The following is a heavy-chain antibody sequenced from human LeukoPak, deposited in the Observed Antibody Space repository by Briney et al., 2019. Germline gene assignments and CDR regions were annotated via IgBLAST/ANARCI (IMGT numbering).Heavy chain of an antibody. Sequence: GSLRLSCAASGFTFSSYAMSWVRQPPGKGLEWIGEINHSGSTNYNPSLKSRVTISVDTSKNQFSLKLSSVTAADTAVYYCARGGRLPAAIRAVSNKSGFDPWGQGTLVTVSS. J-gene: IGHJ5*02. V-gene: IGHV4-34*01. CDR1: GFTFSSYA. CDR3: ARGGRLPAAIRAVSNKSGFDP. D-gene: IGHD2-2*02. CDR2: INHSGST.